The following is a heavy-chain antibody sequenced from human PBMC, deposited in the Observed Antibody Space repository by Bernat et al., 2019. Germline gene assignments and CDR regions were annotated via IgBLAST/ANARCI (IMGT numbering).Heavy chain of an antibody. V-gene: IGHV2-26*01. CDR2: IFSNDEK. Sequence: QVTLKESGPVLVKPTETLTLTCTVSGFSLSNARMGVSCIRQPPGKALEWLAHIFSNDEKSYSTSLKSRLTISKDTSKSQVVLTMTNMDPVDTATYYCARLSGYSYGPHYGMDVWGQGTTVTVSS. D-gene: IGHD5-18*01. J-gene: IGHJ6*02. CDR1: GFSLSNARMG. CDR3: ARLSGYSYGPHYGMDV.